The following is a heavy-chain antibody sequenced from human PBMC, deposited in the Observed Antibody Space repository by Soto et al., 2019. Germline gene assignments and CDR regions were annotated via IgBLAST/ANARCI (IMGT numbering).Heavy chain of an antibody. D-gene: IGHD5-12*01. CDR3: ARHGYSGYDLDY. CDR2: IYYSGST. J-gene: IGHJ4*02. CDR1: GGSISSYY. Sequence: SETLSLTCTVSGGSISSYYWSWIRQPPGKGLEWIGYIYYSGSTNYNPSLKSRVTISVYTSKNQFSLKLSSVTAADTAVYYCARHGYSGYDLDYWGQGTLVTVSS. V-gene: IGHV4-59*08.